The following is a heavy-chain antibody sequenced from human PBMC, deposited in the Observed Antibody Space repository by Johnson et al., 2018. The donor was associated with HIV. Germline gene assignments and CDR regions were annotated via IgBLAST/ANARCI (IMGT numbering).Heavy chain of an antibody. V-gene: IGHV3-23*04. CDR2: ISGRGGST. CDR3: ARVLAYCGGDCSPGAFDI. CDR1: GFTFSSYG. D-gene: IGHD2-21*02. J-gene: IGHJ3*02. Sequence: VQLVESGGGVVQPGRSLRLSCAASGFTFSSYGMHWVRQAPGKGLEWVSAISGRGGSTYYADSVKGRFTISRDNSKNTLYLQMNSLRAEDTAVYYCARVLAYCGGDCSPGAFDIWGQGTMVTVSS.